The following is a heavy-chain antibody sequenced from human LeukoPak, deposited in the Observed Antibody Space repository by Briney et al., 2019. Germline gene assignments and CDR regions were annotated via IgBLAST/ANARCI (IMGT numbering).Heavy chain of an antibody. CDR1: GFTFSDYA. J-gene: IGHJ4*02. D-gene: IGHD6-13*01. Sequence: GVLRLSCAASGFTFSDYAMSWVRQAPGKGLEWVSAVTGSGGNTYYADSVKGRFTISKDTSKNTLYLQMNSLRGEDTAVYYCARSTYSSSSYYFDYWGQGSLVTVSS. V-gene: IGHV3-23*01. CDR3: ARSTYSSSSYYFDY. CDR2: VTGSGGNT.